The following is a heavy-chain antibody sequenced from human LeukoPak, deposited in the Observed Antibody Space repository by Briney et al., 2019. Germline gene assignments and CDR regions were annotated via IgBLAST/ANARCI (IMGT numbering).Heavy chain of an antibody. CDR1: GFTFSNAW. J-gene: IGHJ4*02. Sequence: KPGVSLRLSCAASGFTFSNAWMTWVRQAPGKGLEWVGRILSKTDGGTTDYVAPVKGRFTISRDDSKNTLYLQMSTLKTEDTAVYYCTTESSWDLLQWRRYYYDYWGQGTLVTVPS. CDR2: ILSKTDGGTT. CDR3: TTESSWDLLQWRRYYYDY. V-gene: IGHV3-15*01. D-gene: IGHD1-26*01.